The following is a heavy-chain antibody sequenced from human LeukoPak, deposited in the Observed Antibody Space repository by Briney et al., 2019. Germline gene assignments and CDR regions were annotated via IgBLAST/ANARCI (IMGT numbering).Heavy chain of an antibody. CDR3: ARNLRYCSGGSCFPRMDV. V-gene: IGHV1-18*01. CDR2: ISVYNGDT. D-gene: IGHD2-15*01. J-gene: IGHJ6*02. CDR1: GYTFTNYG. Sequence: GASVKVSCKASGYTFTNYGISWVRQAPGQGLEWMGWISVYNGDTNYAQKLQGRVTMTTDTPTSTVYMELGSLRSDDTAVYYCARNLRYCSGGSCFPRMDVWGQGTTVTVSS.